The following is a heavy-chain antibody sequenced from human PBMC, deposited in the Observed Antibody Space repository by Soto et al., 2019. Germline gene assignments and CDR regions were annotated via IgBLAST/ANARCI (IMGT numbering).Heavy chain of an antibody. CDR3: VRPQGSTSLYHWFAP. V-gene: IGHV4-39*01. CDR1: GGSIDSTYSY. CDR2: RYYTGTT. Sequence: SETLSLTCNVSGGSIDSTYSYWGWIRQPPGKGLEWIGSRYYTGTTYYNPSLKSRVAISVDTSKNQFSLKLTSVTAADTAVYFCVRPQGSTSLYHWFAPWGQGTLVTVSS. J-gene: IGHJ5*02. D-gene: IGHD2-2*01.